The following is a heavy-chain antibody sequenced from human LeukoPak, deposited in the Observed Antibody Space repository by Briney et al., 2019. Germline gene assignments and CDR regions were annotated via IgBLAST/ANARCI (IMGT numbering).Heavy chain of an antibody. CDR2: IVPILGIA. CDR1: GGTFSSYA. D-gene: IGHD3-22*01. J-gene: IGHJ4*02. V-gene: IGHV1-69*04. CDR3: AREGYYYDSTQYYFDY. Sequence: SVKVSCKASGGTFSSYAISWVRQAPGQGLEWMGRIVPILGIANYAQKFQGRVTITADKSTSTAYMELSSLRSEDTAVYYCAREGYYYDSTQYYFDYWGQGTLVTVSS.